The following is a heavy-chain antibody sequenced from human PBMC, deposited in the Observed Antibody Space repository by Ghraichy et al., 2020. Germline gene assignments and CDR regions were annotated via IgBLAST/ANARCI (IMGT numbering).Heavy chain of an antibody. CDR3: AKLHVGPVAGTN. Sequence: GESLNISCAASGFTFSSYAMSWVRQAPGKGLEWVSAISGSGGSTYYADSVKGRFTISRDNSKNTLYLQMNSLRAEDTAVYYCAKLHVGPVAGTNWGQGTLVTVSS. D-gene: IGHD6-19*01. J-gene: IGHJ4*02. CDR2: ISGSGGST. CDR1: GFTFSSYA. V-gene: IGHV3-23*01.